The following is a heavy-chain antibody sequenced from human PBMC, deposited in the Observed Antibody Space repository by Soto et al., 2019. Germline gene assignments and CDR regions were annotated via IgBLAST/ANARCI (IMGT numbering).Heavy chain of an antibody. D-gene: IGHD2-2*01. CDR3: ARFRVRYCSSTSCPPYGMDV. CDR2: IYPGDSDT. Sequence: GESLKISCXGPGYSFTSYWIGWVRQMPGKGLEGMGIIYPGDSDTRYSPSFQGQVTISADKSISTAYLQWSSLKASDTAIYYCARFRVRYCSSTSCPPYGMDVWGQGTTVTVSS. CDR1: GYSFTSYW. V-gene: IGHV5-51*01. J-gene: IGHJ6*02.